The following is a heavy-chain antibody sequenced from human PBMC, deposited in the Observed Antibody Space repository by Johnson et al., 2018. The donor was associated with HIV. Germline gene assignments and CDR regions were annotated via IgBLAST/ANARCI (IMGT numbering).Heavy chain of an antibody. CDR1: GFTFSSYW. D-gene: IGHD6-13*01. CDR2: IKQDGSEK. V-gene: IGHV3-7*01. CDR3: AKDLYSSSWTNDAFDI. J-gene: IGHJ3*02. Sequence: VQLVESGGGLVQPGGSLRLSCAASGFTFSSYWMSWVRQAPGKGLEWVANIKQDGSEKYYADSVKGRFTISRDNSKSTLYLQMNSLRAEDTAVYYCAKDLYSSSWTNDAFDIWGQGTMVTVSS.